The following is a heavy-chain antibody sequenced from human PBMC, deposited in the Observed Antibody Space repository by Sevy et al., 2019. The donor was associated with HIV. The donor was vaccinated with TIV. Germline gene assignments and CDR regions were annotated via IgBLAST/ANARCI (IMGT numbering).Heavy chain of an antibody. CDR3: ARALAAAASY. J-gene: IGHJ4*02. Sequence: GGSLRLSCAASGFTFSSYWMNWVRQAPGKGLEWVANIKQDGSEKYYVDTVKGRFTISRDNAKNSMHLQMNSLRAEETAVYYCARALAAAASYWGQGTLVTVSS. CDR1: GFTFSSYW. V-gene: IGHV3-7*01. D-gene: IGHD6-25*01. CDR2: IKQDGSEK.